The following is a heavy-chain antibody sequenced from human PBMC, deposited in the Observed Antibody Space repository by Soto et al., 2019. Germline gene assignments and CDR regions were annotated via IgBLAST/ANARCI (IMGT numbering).Heavy chain of an antibody. D-gene: IGHD1-1*01. CDR3: ARGWRFDP. Sequence: KTSETLSLTCGVYGGSFSGYQWNWIRQSPGQGLEWIGEINHSGTTKYNPSLESRINLSVDTSKKQFSLKMFSVSAADTAIYYCARGWRFDPWRRGTQVTVSS. V-gene: IGHV4-34*01. CDR2: INHSGTT. CDR1: GGSFSGYQ. J-gene: IGHJ5*02.